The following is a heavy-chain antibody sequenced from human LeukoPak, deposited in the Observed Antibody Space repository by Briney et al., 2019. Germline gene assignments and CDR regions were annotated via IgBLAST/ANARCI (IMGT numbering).Heavy chain of an antibody. J-gene: IGHJ4*02. CDR3: AREEELVSRGSYDY. V-gene: IGHV1-18*01. D-gene: IGHD6-13*01. CDR2: ISAYNGNT. Sequence: GASVKVSCMASGYTFTSYGISWVRQAPGQGLEWMGWISAYNGNTNYAQKLQGRVTMTTDTSTSTAYMELRSLRSDDTAVYYCAREEELVSRGSYDYWGQGTLVTVSS. CDR1: GYTFTSYG.